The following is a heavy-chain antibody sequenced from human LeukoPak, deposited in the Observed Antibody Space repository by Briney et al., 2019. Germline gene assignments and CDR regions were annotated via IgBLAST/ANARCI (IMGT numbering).Heavy chain of an antibody. V-gene: IGHV4-4*02. D-gene: IGHD3-3*01. CDR2: IYSDYT. J-gene: IGHJ4*02. CDR1: GGSISDRTW. Sequence: SETLSLTCAVSGGSISDRTWWSWVRQSPGRGLEWIAEIYSDYTNYNPSLKSRVDISVDRSKNHFSLKLSSLTAADTAVYYCVLGTWAIFLEDWGPGTLVIVSS. CDR3: VLGTWAIFLED.